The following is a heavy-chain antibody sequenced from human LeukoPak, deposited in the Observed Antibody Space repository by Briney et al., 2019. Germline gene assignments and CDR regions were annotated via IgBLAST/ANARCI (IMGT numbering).Heavy chain of an antibody. J-gene: IGHJ6*04. CDR3: ARDQGKGYCGGGSCPGYYYYGMDV. CDR2: IWYDGSNK. CDR1: GFTFSSYG. V-gene: IGHV3-33*01. Sequence: PAGGSLRLSCAASGFTFSSYGMHWVRQAPGKGLEWVAVIWYDGSNKYYADSVKGRFTISRDNSKNTLYLQMNSLRAEDTAVYYCARDQGKGYCGGGSCPGYYYYGMDVWGKGTTVTVSS. D-gene: IGHD2-15*01.